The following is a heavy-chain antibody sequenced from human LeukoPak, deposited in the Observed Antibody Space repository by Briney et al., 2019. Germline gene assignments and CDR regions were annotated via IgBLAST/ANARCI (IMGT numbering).Heavy chain of an antibody. CDR2: IYSGGST. CDR1: GFTVSNNY. Sequence: AGGSLRLSCAASGFTVSNNYISWVRQAPGKGLEWVAVIYSGGSTKYAASVKARFTISRDNCKSTVYLQMNSLRADDTAVYYCARATLDNWGQGTLVTVSS. CDR3: ARATLDN. V-gene: IGHV3-53*01. J-gene: IGHJ4*02.